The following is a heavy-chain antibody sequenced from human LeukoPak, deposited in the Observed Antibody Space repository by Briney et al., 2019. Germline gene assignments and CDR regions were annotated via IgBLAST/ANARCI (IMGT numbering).Heavy chain of an antibody. J-gene: IGHJ4*02. CDR3: ARIGEQWLVPEYYFDY. Sequence: SETLSLTCTVSGGSISSYYWSWIRQPPGKGLEWIGYNYYSGSTNYNPSLKSRVTISVDTSKNQFSLKLSSVAAADTAVYYCARIGEQWLVPEYYFDYWGQGTLVTVSS. D-gene: IGHD6-19*01. V-gene: IGHV4-59*01. CDR2: NYYSGST. CDR1: GGSISSYY.